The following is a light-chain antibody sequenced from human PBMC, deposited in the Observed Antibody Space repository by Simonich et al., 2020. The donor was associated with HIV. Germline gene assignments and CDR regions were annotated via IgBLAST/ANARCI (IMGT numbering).Light chain of an antibody. CDR1: SSDVGGYKY. J-gene: IGLJ2*01. CDR2: DVS. V-gene: IGLV2-11*01. Sequence: QSALTQPRSVSGSPGQSVTISCTGTSSDVGGYKYVSWYQQHPGKAPKLMIYDVSKRPSGVSTRFSGSKSGNTASLTISGLQAEDEADYYCSSYTSSSTVVFGGGTKLTVL. CDR3: SSYTSSSTVV.